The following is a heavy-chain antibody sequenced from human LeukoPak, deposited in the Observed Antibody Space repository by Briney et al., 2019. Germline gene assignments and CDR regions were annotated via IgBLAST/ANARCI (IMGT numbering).Heavy chain of an antibody. CDR1: GFTFSSYG. CDR2: IWYDGSNK. D-gene: IGHD1-26*01. V-gene: IGHV3-33*01. CDR3: ARSGGSYAFDY. Sequence: PGGSLRLSCAASGFTFSSYGMHRVRQAPGKGLEWVAVIWYDGSNKYYADSVKGRFTISRDNSKNTLYLQMNSLRAEDTAVYYCARSGGSYAFDYWGQGTLVTVSS. J-gene: IGHJ4*02.